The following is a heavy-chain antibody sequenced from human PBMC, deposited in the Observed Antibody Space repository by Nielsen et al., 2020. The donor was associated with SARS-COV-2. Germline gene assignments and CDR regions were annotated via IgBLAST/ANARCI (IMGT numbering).Heavy chain of an antibody. CDR2: INHSGST. Sequence: RQAPGKGLEWIGEINHSGSTNYNPSLKSRVTISVDTSKNQFSLKLSSVTAADTAVYYCARGVSARDIVVVPAASNFYYYYYYYMDVWGKGTTVTVSS. D-gene: IGHD2-2*01. J-gene: IGHJ6*03. V-gene: IGHV4-34*01. CDR3: ARGVSARDIVVVPAASNFYYYYYYYMDV.